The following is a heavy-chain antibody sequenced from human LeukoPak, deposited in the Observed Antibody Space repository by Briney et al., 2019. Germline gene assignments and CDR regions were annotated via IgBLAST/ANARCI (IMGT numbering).Heavy chain of an antibody. CDR1: GYTLTELS. J-gene: IGHJ4*02. V-gene: IGHV1-24*01. CDR3: ATGLSYYDFWSGRIY. CDR2: FDHEDGET. D-gene: IGHD3-3*01. Sequence: GASVKVSCKVSGYTLTELSMHWVRQAPGKGLEWMGGFDHEDGETIYAQKFQGRVTMTEDTSTDTAYMELSSLRSEDTAVYYCATGLSYYDFWSGRIYWGQGTLVTVSS.